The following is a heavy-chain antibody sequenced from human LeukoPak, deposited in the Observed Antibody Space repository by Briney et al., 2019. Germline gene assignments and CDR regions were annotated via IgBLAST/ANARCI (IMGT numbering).Heavy chain of an antibody. J-gene: IGHJ4*02. Sequence: GGSLRLSCAASGFTFDDYGMSWVRQAPGKGLEWVSGINWNGGSTGYADSVKGRFTISRDNAKNSLYLQMNSLRAEDTALYYCARDGPCGSTSCYALDYWGQGTLVTVSS. CDR2: INWNGGST. D-gene: IGHD2-2*01. CDR3: ARDGPCGSTSCYALDY. CDR1: GFTFDDYG. V-gene: IGHV3-20*04.